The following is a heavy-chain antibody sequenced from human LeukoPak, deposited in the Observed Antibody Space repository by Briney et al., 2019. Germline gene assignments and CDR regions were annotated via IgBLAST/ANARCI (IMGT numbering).Heavy chain of an antibody. J-gene: IGHJ3*02. D-gene: IGHD4-17*01. CDR2: IYTSGST. CDR3: ARVGDDYGDYGGGNDAFDI. V-gene: IGHV4-61*02. Sequence: SETLSLTCTVSGGSISSGSYYWSWIRQPAGKGLEWIGRIYTSGSTNYNPSLKSRVTISVDTSKNQFSLKLSSVTAADTAVYYCARVGDDYGDYGGGNDAFDIWGQGTMVAVSS. CDR1: GGSISSGSYY.